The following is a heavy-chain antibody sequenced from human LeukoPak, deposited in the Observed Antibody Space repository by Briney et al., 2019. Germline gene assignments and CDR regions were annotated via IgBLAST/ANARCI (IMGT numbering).Heavy chain of an antibody. D-gene: IGHD4/OR15-4a*01. CDR2: IIPIFGTA. Sequence: SVKVSCKASGGTFSSYAISWVRQAPGQGLEWMGGIIPIFGTANYAQKFQGRVTITADESTSTAYMELSSLRSEDTAVYYCARQGGGLTDAFDIWGQGTMVTVSS. J-gene: IGHJ3*02. V-gene: IGHV1-69*13. CDR1: GGTFSSYA. CDR3: ARQGGGLTDAFDI.